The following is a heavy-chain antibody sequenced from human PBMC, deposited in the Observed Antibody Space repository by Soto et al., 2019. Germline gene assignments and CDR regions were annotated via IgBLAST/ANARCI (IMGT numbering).Heavy chain of an antibody. CDR3: AKGSCSGGSCYLYSAFDI. CDR2: ISWNSGSI. Sequence: PGGSLRLSCAASGFTFDDYAMHWVRQAPGKGLEWVSGISWNSGSIGYADSVKGRFTISRDNAKNSLYLQMNSLRAEDTALYYCAKGSCSGGSCYLYSAFDIWGQGTMVTVSS. V-gene: IGHV3-9*01. CDR1: GFTFDDYA. D-gene: IGHD2-15*01. J-gene: IGHJ3*02.